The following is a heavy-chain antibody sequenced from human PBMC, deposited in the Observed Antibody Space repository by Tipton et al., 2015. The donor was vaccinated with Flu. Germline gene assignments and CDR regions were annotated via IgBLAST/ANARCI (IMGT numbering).Heavy chain of an antibody. D-gene: IGHD3-22*01. Sequence: GASISSYYWVWIRQPPGKGLEWIGYIYYSGIANYNPSLKSRVTISVDTSKNQFSLRLSSVTAADTAVYYCARVGGDYRDTSGFIPWFDLWGQGTLVTVSS. CDR3: ARVGGDYRDTSGFIPWFDL. J-gene: IGHJ5*02. V-gene: IGHV4-59*01. CDR1: GASISSYY. CDR2: IYYSGIA.